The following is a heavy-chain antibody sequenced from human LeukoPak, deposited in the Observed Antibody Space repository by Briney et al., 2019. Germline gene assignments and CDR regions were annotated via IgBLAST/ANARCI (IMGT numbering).Heavy chain of an antibody. J-gene: IGHJ5*02. V-gene: IGHV1-69*13. CDR1: GGTFSSYA. Sequence: GASVKVSCKASGGTFSSYAISWVRQAPGQGLEWMGGIIPIFGTANYAQKFQGRATITADESTSTAYMELSSLRSEDTAVYYCARAYYDILTGYLGGDWFDPWGQGTLVTVSS. CDR3: ARAYYDILTGYLGGDWFDP. CDR2: IIPIFGTA. D-gene: IGHD3-9*01.